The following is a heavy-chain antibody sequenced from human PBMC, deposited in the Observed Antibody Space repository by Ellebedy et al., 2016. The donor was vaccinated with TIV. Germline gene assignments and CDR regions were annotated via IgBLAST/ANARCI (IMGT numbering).Heavy chain of an antibody. V-gene: IGHV4-39*01. CDR2: IYYSGST. CDR3: ARRSRGDGAPGY. D-gene: IGHD1-26*01. Sequence: MPSETLSLTCTVSGGSISSSRYYWGWIRQPPGKGLEWIGSIYYSGSTYYNPSLKSRVTISVDTSKNQFSLRLSSVAAADTAVYYCARRSRGDGAPGYWGQGTLVTVSS. CDR1: GGSISSSRYY. J-gene: IGHJ4*02.